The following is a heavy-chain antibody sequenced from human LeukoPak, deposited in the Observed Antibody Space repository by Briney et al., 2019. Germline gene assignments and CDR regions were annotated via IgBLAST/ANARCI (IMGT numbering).Heavy chain of an antibody. J-gene: IGHJ6*02. CDR3: ARDRNGITMIVVVIPTGGMDV. CDR1: GFTFSSYA. Sequence: GGSLRLSCAASGFTFSSYAMSWVRQAPGKGLEWVSAISGSGGSTYYADSVKGRFTISRDNSKNTLYLQMNSLRAEDTAVYYCARDRNGITMIVVVIPTGGMDVWGQGTTVTVSS. D-gene: IGHD3-22*01. V-gene: IGHV3-23*01. CDR2: ISGSGGST.